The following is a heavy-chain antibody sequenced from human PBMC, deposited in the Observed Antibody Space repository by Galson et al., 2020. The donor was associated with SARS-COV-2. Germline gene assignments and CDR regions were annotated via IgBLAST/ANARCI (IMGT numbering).Heavy chain of an antibody. CDR2: INPNSGGT. J-gene: IGHJ6*02. D-gene: IGHD3-3*01. Sequence: ASVKVSCKASGYTFTGYFMHWVRQAPGQGLEWMGWINPNSGGTNYAQKFQGRVTMTGDTSISTAYMELSSLRSDDTAVYYCARDYDLWSGYYTDYYYGMDVWGQGTTVTGSS. CDR3: ARDYDLWSGYYTDYYYGMDV. V-gene: IGHV1-2*02. CDR1: GYTFTGYF.